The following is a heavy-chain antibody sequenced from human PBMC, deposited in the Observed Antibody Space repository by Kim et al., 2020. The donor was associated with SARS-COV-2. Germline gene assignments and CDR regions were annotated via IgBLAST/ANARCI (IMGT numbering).Heavy chain of an antibody. CDR3: ARAVAGMTWGASPHSIWAFDI. V-gene: IGHV2-26*01. CDR1: GFSLSNARMG. CDR2: IFSNDEK. Sequence: SGPTLVNPTETLTLTCTVSGFSLSNARMGVSWIRQPPGKALEWLAHIFSNDEKSYSTSLKSRLTISKDTSKSQVVLTMTNMDPVDTATYYCARAVAGMTWGASPHSIWAFDIWGQGTMVTVSS. D-gene: IGHD6-19*01. J-gene: IGHJ3*02.